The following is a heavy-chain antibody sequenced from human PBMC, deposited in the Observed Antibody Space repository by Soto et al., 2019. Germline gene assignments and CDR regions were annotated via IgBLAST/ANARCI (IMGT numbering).Heavy chain of an antibody. D-gene: IGHD6-13*01. CDR1: GFTFSSYG. J-gene: IGHJ4*02. CDR2: IWYDGSNK. Sequence: QVQLVESGGGVVQPGRSLRLSCAASGFTFSSYGMHWVRQAPGKGLEWVADIWYDGSNKYYADSVKGRFTISRDNSKNTLYLQMNSLGAEDTAVYYCARVKRIAAAGKRPLPSDYWGQGTLVTVSS. CDR3: ARVKRIAAAGKRPLPSDY. V-gene: IGHV3-33*01.